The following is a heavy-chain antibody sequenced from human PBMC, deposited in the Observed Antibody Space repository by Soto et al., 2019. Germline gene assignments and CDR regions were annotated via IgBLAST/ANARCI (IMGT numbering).Heavy chain of an antibody. J-gene: IGHJ4*02. Sequence: GGSLRLSCAASGFTFSSYEMNWVRQAPGKGLEWVSYISSSGSTIYYADSVKGRFTISRDNAKNSLYLQMNSLRAEDTSVYYCARDPPGWYYFDYWGQGTLVTVSS. CDR3: ARDPPGWYYFDY. CDR2: ISSSGSTI. CDR1: GFTFSSYE. V-gene: IGHV3-48*03. D-gene: IGHD2-8*01.